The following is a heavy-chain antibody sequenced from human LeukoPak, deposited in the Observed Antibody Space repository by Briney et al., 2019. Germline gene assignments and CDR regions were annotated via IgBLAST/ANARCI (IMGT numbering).Heavy chain of an antibody. CDR2: INHSGST. CDR3: ARGGGYSYPDY. J-gene: IGHJ4*02. V-gene: IGHV4-34*01. CDR1: GGSFSGYY. D-gene: IGHD5-18*01. Sequence: PSETLSLTCAVYGGSFSGYYWSWIRQPPGKGLEWIGEINHSGSTNYNPSLKSRVTISVDTSKNRFSLKLSSVTAADTAVYYCARGGGYSYPDYWGQGTLVTVSS.